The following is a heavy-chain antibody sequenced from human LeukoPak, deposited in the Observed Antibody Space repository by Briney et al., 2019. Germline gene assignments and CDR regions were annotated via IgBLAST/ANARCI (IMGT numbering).Heavy chain of an antibody. CDR3: ARGSTFTSA. V-gene: IGHV3-7*05. J-gene: IGHJ5*02. Sequence: GGSLRLSCVSSGFTFSDYWMTWVRQAPGKRLEWVANIRQDGGEMYYVDSVKGRFTISRDNAKSSLYLQMNNLRAEHTGVYYCARGSTFTSAWGQGTLVTVSS. CDR1: GFTFSDYW. CDR2: IRQDGGEM. D-gene: IGHD2/OR15-2a*01.